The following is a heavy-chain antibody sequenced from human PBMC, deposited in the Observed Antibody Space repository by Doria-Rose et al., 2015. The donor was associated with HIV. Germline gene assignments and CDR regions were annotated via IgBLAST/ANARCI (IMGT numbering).Heavy chain of an antibody. CDR1: GYTFTSYW. CDR2: IYPGDSDT. Sequence: VQLVQSGAEVKKPGESLKISCKGSGYTFTSYWIGWVRQMPGKGLELMGIIYPGDSDTKYSPSFQGQVTISADKSISTASLQWSSLKASDTAMYYRARRVQTPNWFDPWGQGTLVTVSS. V-gene: IGHV5-51*03. CDR3: ARRVQTPNWFDP. J-gene: IGHJ5*02.